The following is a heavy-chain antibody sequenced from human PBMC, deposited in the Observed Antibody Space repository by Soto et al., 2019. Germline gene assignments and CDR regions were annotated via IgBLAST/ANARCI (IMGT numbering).Heavy chain of an antibody. J-gene: IGHJ1*01. CDR2: MHHSGTT. CDR3: ATTPYESSGHPSH. Sequence: QLQLQESGPGLVKPSETLSLTCTVSGGSISSSDYYWGWIRQPPGKGLEWIGCMHHSGTTYYNPSLRSRVTMSVDTTKNQFSLKLSSVAAADTAVYYCATTPYESSGHPSHWGQGTLVTVSS. D-gene: IGHD6-19*01. V-gene: IGHV4-39*01. CDR1: GGSISSSDYY.